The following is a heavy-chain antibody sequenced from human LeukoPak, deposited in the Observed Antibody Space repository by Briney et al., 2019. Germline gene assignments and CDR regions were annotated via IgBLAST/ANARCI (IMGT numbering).Heavy chain of an antibody. Sequence: GGSLRLSCVASGFTFLNYAVHWVRQAPGKGLEWVAVMSYDGNNNYYADSVKGRFTISRDNSKNTLYLQMNSLRAEDTAVYYCAKKPRYDILTGWPPGGDYFDYWGQGTLVTVSS. CDR3: AKKPRYDILTGWPPGGDYFDY. CDR2: MSYDGNNN. V-gene: IGHV3-30-3*02. CDR1: GFTFLNYA. J-gene: IGHJ4*02. D-gene: IGHD3-9*01.